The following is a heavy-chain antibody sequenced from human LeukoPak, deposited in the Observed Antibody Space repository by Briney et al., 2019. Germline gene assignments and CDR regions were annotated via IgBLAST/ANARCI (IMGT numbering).Heavy chain of an antibody. D-gene: IGHD6-25*01. CDR3: VRTAGYFDY. Sequence: SETLSLTCTVSGGSISSSSHYWGWIRQPPGKGLEWIGSIHYSENTYYNPSLKSRVTISVDTSKNQLSLKLSSLTAADTAVYYCVRTAGYFDYWGQGTLVTVSS. CDR2: IHYSENT. CDR1: GGSISSSSHY. J-gene: IGHJ4*02. V-gene: IGHV4-39*01.